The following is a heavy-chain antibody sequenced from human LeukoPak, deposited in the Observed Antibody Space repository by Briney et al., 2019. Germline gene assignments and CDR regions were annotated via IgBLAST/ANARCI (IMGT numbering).Heavy chain of an antibody. V-gene: IGHV4-59*01. CDR1: GGAISGYY. Sequence: SETLSLTCTVSGGAISGYYWSWIRQPPGKGLECIGYIYYSGTTNYNPSLKSRVTISIDTSKNQFSLKLSSVTAADTAVYYCARAVNWFDPWGQGTLVTVSS. J-gene: IGHJ5*02. CDR3: ARAVNWFDP. CDR2: IYYSGTT.